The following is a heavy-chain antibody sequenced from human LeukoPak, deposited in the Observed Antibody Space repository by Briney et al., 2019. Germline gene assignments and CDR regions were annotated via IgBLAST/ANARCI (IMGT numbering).Heavy chain of an antibody. D-gene: IGHD5-12*01. CDR2: INPNSGGK. J-gene: IGHJ5*02. CDR1: GYTFTGYY. V-gene: IGHV1-2*02. Sequence: ASVKVSCKASGYTFTGYYMHWVRQAPGQGLEWMGWINPNSGGKNYAQKFQGRVTMTRDTSISTAYMELSRLRSDDTAVYYCARRGYVDISDWFDPGAREPWSPSPQ. CDR3: ARRGYVDISDWFDP.